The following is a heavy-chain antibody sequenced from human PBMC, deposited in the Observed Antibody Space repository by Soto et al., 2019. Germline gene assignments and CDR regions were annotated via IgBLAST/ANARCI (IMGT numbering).Heavy chain of an antibody. D-gene: IGHD3-10*01. Sequence: QVHLVQSGVEVKKPGASVKVSCKASGYSFSTYGISWERQAPGKGLEWMGWISGLNGNTNYAQNLQGRVTMTTDTSTSTAYMELRSLGFEDTAMYYCARDLFGEDGAGYFDYWGQGTLVTVSS. V-gene: IGHV1-18*01. J-gene: IGHJ4*02. CDR3: ARDLFGEDGAGYFDY. CDR1: GYSFSTYG. CDR2: ISGLNGNT.